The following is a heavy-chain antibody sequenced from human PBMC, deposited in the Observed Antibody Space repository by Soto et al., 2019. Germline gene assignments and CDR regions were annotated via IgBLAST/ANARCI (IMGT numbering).Heavy chain of an antibody. Sequence: QVQLVQSGAEVKKPGASVKVSCNESGYTFTSFYRHWVRQAPGQGLEWMGIINPSGGSTSYAQKFQGRVTMNRDTSTSTVYMGLSSLRSEDTAVYYCARTSDRAMVNCGQGPLVTVSS. CDR3: ARTSDRAMVN. CDR2: INPSGGST. D-gene: IGHD5-18*01. J-gene: IGHJ4*02. CDR1: GYTFTSFY. V-gene: IGHV1-46*01.